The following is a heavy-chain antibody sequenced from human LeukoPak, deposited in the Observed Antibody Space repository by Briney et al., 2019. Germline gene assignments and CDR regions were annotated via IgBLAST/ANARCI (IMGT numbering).Heavy chain of an antibody. J-gene: IGHJ3*02. V-gene: IGHV1-46*01. CDR2: INPSGGST. D-gene: IGHD3-22*01. CDR3: ARDQEPYYYDSSGYGDAFDI. CDR1: GYTFTSYY. Sequence: ASVKVSCKASGYTFTSYYMHWVRQAPGQGLEWMGIINPSGGSTSYAQKFQGRVTMTRDMSTSTVYMELRSLRSEDTAVYYCARDQEPYYYDSSGYGDAFDIWGQGTMVTVSS.